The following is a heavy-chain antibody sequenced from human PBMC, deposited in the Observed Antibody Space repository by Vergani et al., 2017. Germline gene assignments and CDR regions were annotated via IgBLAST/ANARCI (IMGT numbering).Heavy chain of an antibody. CDR1: GFTFSSYA. CDR2: ISSSSSYI. Sequence: VQLVESGGGVVQPGRSLRLSCAASGFTFSSYAMSWVRQAPGKGLEWVSSISSSSSYIYYADSVKGRFTISRDNAKNSLYLQMNSLRAEDTAVYYCARDGEGTTGFDYWGQGTLVTVSS. CDR3: ARDGEGTTGFDY. V-gene: IGHV3-21*01. J-gene: IGHJ4*02. D-gene: IGHD4-11*01.